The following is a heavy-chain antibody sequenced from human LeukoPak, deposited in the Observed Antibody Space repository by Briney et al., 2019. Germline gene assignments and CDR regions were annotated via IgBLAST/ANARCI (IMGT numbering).Heavy chain of an antibody. V-gene: IGHV3-53*01. J-gene: IGHJ4*02. Sequence: QSGGSLRLSCAASGFAVNSYFMTWVRQFPGKGLQWVSILYNGDKTYYVDSVRGRFTISRDISKNTLYLQMNSLRAEDTAVYYCARDNSGSLDFWGQGTLVTVSS. D-gene: IGHD6-19*01. CDR1: GFAVNSYF. CDR3: ARDNSGSLDF. CDR2: LYNGDKT.